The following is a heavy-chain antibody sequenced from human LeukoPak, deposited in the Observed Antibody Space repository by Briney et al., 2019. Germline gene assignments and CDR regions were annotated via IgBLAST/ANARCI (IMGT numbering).Heavy chain of an antibody. CDR2: IKQDGSEK. V-gene: IGHV3-7*05. Sequence: GGSLRLSCAASGFTFSSYWTSWVRQAAGKGLEWVANIKQDGSEKYYVDSVKGRFTVSRDNAKNSLYLQMNSLRAEDTAVYYCARSANYGVNWFDPWGQGTLVTVSS. CDR1: GFTFSSYW. J-gene: IGHJ5*02. CDR3: ARSANYGVNWFDP. D-gene: IGHD4-17*01.